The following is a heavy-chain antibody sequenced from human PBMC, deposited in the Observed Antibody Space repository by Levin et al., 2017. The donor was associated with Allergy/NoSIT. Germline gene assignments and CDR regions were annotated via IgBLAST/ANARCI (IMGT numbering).Heavy chain of an antibody. CDR3: ARIRGHPGGGSGSYFEKYPSDYYYYGMDV. D-gene: IGHD3-10*01. V-gene: IGHV2-70*11. CDR2: IDWDDDK. J-gene: IGHJ6*02. Sequence: SGPTLVKPTQTLTLTCTFSGFSLSPSGMCVSWIRQPPGKALEWLARIDWDDDKYYSTSLKTRLTISKDTSKNQVVLTMTNMDPVDTATYYCARIRGHPGGGSGSYFEKYPSDYYYYGMDVWGQGTTVTVSS. CDR1: GFSLSPSGMC.